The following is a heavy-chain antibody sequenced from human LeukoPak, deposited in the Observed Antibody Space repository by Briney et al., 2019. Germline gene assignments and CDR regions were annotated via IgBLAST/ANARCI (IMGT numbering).Heavy chain of an antibody. CDR1: GYTLTELS. CDR2: FDPEDGET. J-gene: IGHJ4*02. D-gene: IGHD1-7*01. CDR3: ATAVGWNYKFAY. Sequence: ASVKVSCKVSGYTLTELSMHWVRQAPGQGLEWMGGFDPEDGETIYAQKFQGRVTMTEDTSTDTAYMELSRLRSEDTAVYYCATAVGWNYKFAYWGQGTLVTVSS. V-gene: IGHV1-24*01.